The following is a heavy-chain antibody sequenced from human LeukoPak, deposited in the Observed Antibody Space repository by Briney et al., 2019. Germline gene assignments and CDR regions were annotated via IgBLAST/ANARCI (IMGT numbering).Heavy chain of an antibody. CDR2: IIPIFGTA. D-gene: IGHD4-17*01. Sequence: SVKVSCKASGGTFSSYAIRWVRQAPGQGLEWMERIIPIFGTANYAQKFQGRVTITTDESTSTAYMELSSLRSEDTAVYYCARGRRHGDYERRYYFDYWGQGTLVTVSS. CDR1: GGTFSSYA. V-gene: IGHV1-69*05. J-gene: IGHJ4*02. CDR3: ARGRRHGDYERRYYFDY.